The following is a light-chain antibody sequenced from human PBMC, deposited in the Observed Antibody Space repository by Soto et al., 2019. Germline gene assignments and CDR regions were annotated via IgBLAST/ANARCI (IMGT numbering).Light chain of an antibody. CDR2: GAS. Sequence: EVVLTQSPGTLSFSRGERATLSCRASQSVSSSYLAWYQHRPGQAPRLLIFGASSRATGIPDRFSGTGSGTDFTLTISRLEPEDFAVYYCQQYGNSPWTFGQGTKVDI. CDR3: QQYGNSPWT. J-gene: IGKJ1*01. V-gene: IGKV3-20*01. CDR1: QSVSSSY.